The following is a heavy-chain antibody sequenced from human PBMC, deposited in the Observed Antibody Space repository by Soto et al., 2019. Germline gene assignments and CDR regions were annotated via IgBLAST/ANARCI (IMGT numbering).Heavy chain of an antibody. CDR3: AKDARPFGSSTWFYYFDS. Sequence: GGSLRLSCAASGFSFSDYSINWVRQAPGKGLEWVSSISGSSTYIYYADSVKGRFTISRDNAKKSLNLQMNSLRAEDTAVYYCAKDARPFGSSTWFYYFDSWGQGTLVTVSS. D-gene: IGHD6-13*01. CDR1: GFSFSDYS. CDR2: ISGSSTYI. V-gene: IGHV3-21*01. J-gene: IGHJ4*02.